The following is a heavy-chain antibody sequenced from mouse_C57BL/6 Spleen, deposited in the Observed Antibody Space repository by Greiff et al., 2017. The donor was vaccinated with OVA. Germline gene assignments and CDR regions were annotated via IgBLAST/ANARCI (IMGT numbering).Heavy chain of an antibody. CDR1: GYTFTSYW. V-gene: IGHV1-64*01. CDR2: IHPNSGST. D-gene: IGHD2-3*01. Sequence: QVQLQQPGAELVKPGASVPLSCKASGYTFTSYWMHWVKQRPGQGLEWIGMIHPNSGSTNYNAKFKSKATLTVDKSSSTAYMQLSSLTSEDSAVYYCAREWYGDGYYHWYFDVWGTGTTVTVSS. J-gene: IGHJ1*03. CDR3: AREWYGDGYYHWYFDV.